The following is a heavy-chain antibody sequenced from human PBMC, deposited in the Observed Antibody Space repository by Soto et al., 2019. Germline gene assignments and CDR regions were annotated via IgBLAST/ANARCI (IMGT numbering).Heavy chain of an antibody. Sequence: EVQLLESGGGLVQPGGSLRLSCAASGFTFSSYAMNWLRQAPGKGLEWVSTISGSGGSPYYAHTSTYYADSVKGRFTISRDHAKNTLYLQMNSLRAEDMAVYYCAKVGGTSHPPIPVDYWGQGTLVTVSS. CDR2: ISGSGGSPYYAHTST. J-gene: IGHJ4*02. V-gene: IGHV3-23*01. D-gene: IGHD2-2*02. CDR3: AKVGGTSHPPIPVDY. CDR1: GFTFSSYA.